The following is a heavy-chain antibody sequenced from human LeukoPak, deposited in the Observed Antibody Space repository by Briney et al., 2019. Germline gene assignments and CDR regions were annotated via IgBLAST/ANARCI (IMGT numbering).Heavy chain of an antibody. CDR2: ISGSGVST. V-gene: IGHV3-23*01. D-gene: IGHD3-22*01. CDR1: GFTFSNAW. CDR3: AKYPYYYDVSGFFPFDY. J-gene: IGHJ4*02. Sequence: GGSLRLSCAASGFTFSNAWMSWVRQTPGKGLEWVSAISGSGVSTYYVDSVKGRFTISRDNSKNTLYLQMNSLRAEDTAVYYCAKYPYYYDVSGFFPFDYWGQGTLVTVSS.